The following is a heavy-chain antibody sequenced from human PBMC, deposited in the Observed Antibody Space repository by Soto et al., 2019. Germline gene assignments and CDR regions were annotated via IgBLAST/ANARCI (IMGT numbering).Heavy chain of an antibody. CDR3: TKDSPGTRISSGWTDY. J-gene: IGHJ4*02. V-gene: IGHV3-23*01. CDR2: VSISGGGT. D-gene: IGHD6-25*01. Sequence: EVQLLESGGGLVQPGGSLRLSCVASGFTFSSYIMSWVRQAPGKGLEWVSTVSISGGGTYYADSVKGRFTISRDNSKNTLDLQMNSLRGEDTAIYYCTKDSPGTRISSGWTDYWGQGTLVTVSS. CDR1: GFTFSSYI.